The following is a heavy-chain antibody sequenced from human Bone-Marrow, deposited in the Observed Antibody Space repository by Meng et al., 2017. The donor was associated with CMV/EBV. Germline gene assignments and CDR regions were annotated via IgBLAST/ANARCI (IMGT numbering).Heavy chain of an antibody. V-gene: IGHV4-61*01. D-gene: IGHD3-10*01. CDR3: ARMRSSWVTIQYYFDY. J-gene: IGHJ4*02. CDR1: GSVSSGSYY. Sequence: GSVSSGSYYWSWIRQPPGKGLEWIGYIYYSGSTYYNPSLKSRVTISVDTSKNQFSLKLSSVTAADTAVYYCARMRSSWVTIQYYFDYWGQGTLVTVSS. CDR2: IYYSGST.